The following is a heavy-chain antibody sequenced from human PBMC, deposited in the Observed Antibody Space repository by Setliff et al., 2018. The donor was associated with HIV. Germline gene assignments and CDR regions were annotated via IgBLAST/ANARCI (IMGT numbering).Heavy chain of an antibody. CDR2: IYHSATT. D-gene: IGHD6-19*01. V-gene: IGHV4-38-2*02. CDR1: GSFINSDY. Sequence: SETLSLTCTVSGSFINSDYWGWIRQPPGKGLEWIGSIYHSATTYYNPSLWGRVTISIDTSKNQVSLNLNSVTAADTAVYYCARRGAVASPPPLWGQGTLVNVS. CDR3: ARRGAVASPPPL. J-gene: IGHJ4*02.